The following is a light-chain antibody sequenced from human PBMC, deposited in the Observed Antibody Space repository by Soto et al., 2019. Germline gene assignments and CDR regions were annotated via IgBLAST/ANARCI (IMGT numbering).Light chain of an antibody. J-gene: IGKJ5*01. V-gene: IGKV3-15*01. CDR3: QQRSNWPPIT. CDR2: GAS. Sequence: EIVMTQSPGTLSVSPGERATLSCRAGQGVTTNFAWYQQKSGQSPRLLIYGASTRATTIPARFSGSGSGTDFTLTISSLEPEDFAVYYCQQRSNWPPITFGQGTRLEIK. CDR1: QGVTTN.